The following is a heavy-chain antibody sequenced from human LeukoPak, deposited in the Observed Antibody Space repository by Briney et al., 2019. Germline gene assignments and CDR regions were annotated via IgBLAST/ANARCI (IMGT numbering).Heavy chain of an antibody. Sequence: ETLSLTCTVSGGSISSSSYYWGRIRQPPGKGLEWVSYISSSSSTIYYADSVKGRFTISRDNAKNSLYLQMNSLRAEDTAVYYCAREVVTAGAGAFDIWGQGAMVTVSS. CDR3: AREVVTAGAGAFDI. V-gene: IGHV3-48*04. D-gene: IGHD2-21*02. CDR2: ISSSSSTI. J-gene: IGHJ3*02. CDR1: GGSISSSS.